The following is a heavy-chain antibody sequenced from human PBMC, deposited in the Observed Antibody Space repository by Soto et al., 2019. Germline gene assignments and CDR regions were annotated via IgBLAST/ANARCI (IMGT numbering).Heavy chain of an antibody. V-gene: IGHV4-4*02. Sequence: PSETLSLTCAVSSGSISSSNWWSWVRQPPGKGLEWIGEIYHSGSTNYNPSLKSRVTISVDKSKNQFSLKLSSVTAADTAVYYCARSDKGMATILDYWGQRISVTVSS. CDR2: IYHSGST. J-gene: IGHJ4*02. D-gene: IGHD5-12*01. CDR1: SGSISSSNW. CDR3: ARSDKGMATILDY.